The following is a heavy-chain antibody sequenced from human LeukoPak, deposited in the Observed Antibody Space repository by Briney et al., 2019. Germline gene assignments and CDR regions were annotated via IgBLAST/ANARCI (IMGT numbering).Heavy chain of an antibody. CDR1: GGSISSNSDY. Sequence: SETLSLTCTVSGGSISSNSDYWGWIRQPPGKGLEWIGTIYYSGSTYYNPSFKSRVIISVDTSKNQFSLKLSSVTAADTAVYYCARESITYYYGSGSYLGLWGQGTLVTVSS. CDR2: IYYSGST. J-gene: IGHJ4*02. V-gene: IGHV4-39*07. CDR3: ARESITYYYGSGSYLGL. D-gene: IGHD3-10*01.